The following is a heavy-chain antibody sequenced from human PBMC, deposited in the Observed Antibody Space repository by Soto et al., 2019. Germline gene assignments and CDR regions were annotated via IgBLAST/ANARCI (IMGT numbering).Heavy chain of an antibody. CDR1: GFTFSSYG. V-gene: IGHV3-33*01. CDR2: IWYDGSNK. Sequence: QVQLVESGGGVVEPGRSLRLSCAASGFTFSSYGMHWVRQAPGKGLEWVADIWYDGSNKYYADSVKGRFTICRDNSKNTLYLQMNSLRAEDTAVYYCARETLTWGNDAFDIWGQGTMVTVSS. D-gene: IGHD7-27*01. CDR3: ARETLTWGNDAFDI. J-gene: IGHJ3*02.